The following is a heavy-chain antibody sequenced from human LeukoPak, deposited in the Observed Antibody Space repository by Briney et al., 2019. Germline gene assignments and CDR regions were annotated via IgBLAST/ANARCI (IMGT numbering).Heavy chain of an antibody. CDR1: GVSFSSNSAA. CDR3: AREALGWNWGNFDY. D-gene: IGHD1-7*01. V-gene: IGHV6-1*01. J-gene: IGHJ4*02. Sequence: SQTLSLTCAISGVSFSSNSAAWNCIRQSPSRGLEWLGRTYYRSKWYNDYAVSVKSRITINPDTSKSQFSLQLNSVTPEDTAVYYCAREALGWNWGNFDYWGQGTLVTVSS. CDR2: TYYRSKWYN.